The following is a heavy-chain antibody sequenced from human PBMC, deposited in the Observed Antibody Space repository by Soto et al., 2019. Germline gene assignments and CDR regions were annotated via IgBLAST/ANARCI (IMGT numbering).Heavy chain of an antibody. CDR2: IIPICGTA. J-gene: IGHJ6*02. V-gene: IGHV1-69*01. D-gene: IGHD3-10*01. CDR1: GGTFSSYA. CDR3: ARDLYYYGSGSIYYYYGMDV. Sequence: QVQLVQSGAEVKKPGSSVKVSCKASGGTFSSYAISWVRQAPGQGLEWMGGIIPICGTANYAQKFQGRVTITADESTSTAYMELSSLRSEETAVYYCARDLYYYGSGSIYYYYGMDVWGQGTTVTVSS.